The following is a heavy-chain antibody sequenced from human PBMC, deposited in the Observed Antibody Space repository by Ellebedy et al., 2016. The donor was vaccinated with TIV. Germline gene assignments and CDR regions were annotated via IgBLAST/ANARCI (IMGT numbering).Heavy chain of an antibody. CDR2: ISGSGRST. J-gene: IGHJ4*02. CDR1: GFTFSSYG. D-gene: IGHD3-10*01. CDR3: ARVGLRFGDLDY. Sequence: PGGSLRLSCAASGFTFSSYGMSWPRQAPGKGLEWVPAISGSGRSTYYPDPVKGRFTISRANAKNSLYLQMNSLRAEDTAVYYCARVGLRFGDLDYWGQGTLVTVSS. V-gene: IGHV3-23*01.